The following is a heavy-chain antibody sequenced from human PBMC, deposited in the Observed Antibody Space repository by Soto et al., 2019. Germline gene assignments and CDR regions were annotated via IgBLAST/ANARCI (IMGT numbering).Heavy chain of an antibody. CDR3: ARDGSAWDFDY. CDR1: GYTFTTYF. J-gene: IGHJ4*02. V-gene: IGHV1-46*01. CDR2: VRPSGGNT. D-gene: IGHD6-19*01. Sequence: GESLKISCKASGYTFTTYFIHWVRQAPGQGLEWMGIVRPSGGNTAYAQRFQGRLTMTRDTSTSTVYMELSSLRSDDTAVYYCARDGSAWDFDYWGQGTLVTVSS.